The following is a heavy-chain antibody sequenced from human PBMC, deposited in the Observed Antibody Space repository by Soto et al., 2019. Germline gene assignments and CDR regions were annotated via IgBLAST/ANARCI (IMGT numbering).Heavy chain of an antibody. D-gene: IGHD5-12*01. CDR2: IYYTGST. Sequence: QVQLEESGPGLVKPSQTLSLTCTVSGGSISSGGYYWSWIRQHPGKGLEWIGYIYYTGSTYYNPSLKSRVTLSVDTSKNQFSLKLSSVTAADTAVYYCARDPSGYDARFDYWGQGTLVTVSS. CDR1: GGSISSGGYY. CDR3: ARDPSGYDARFDY. J-gene: IGHJ4*02. V-gene: IGHV4-31*03.